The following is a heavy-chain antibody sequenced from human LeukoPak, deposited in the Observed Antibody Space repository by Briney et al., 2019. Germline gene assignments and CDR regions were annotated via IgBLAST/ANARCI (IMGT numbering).Heavy chain of an antibody. D-gene: IGHD3-3*01. Sequence: SETLSLTCTVSGGSISSSSYYWGWIRQPPGKGLEWIGSIYYSGSTYYNPSLKSRVTISVDTSKYQFSLKLSSVTAADTAVYYCARLTYYDFWSGYYYFDYWGQGTLVTVSS. CDR1: GGSISSSSYY. CDR3: ARLTYYDFWSGYYYFDY. CDR2: IYYSGST. J-gene: IGHJ4*02. V-gene: IGHV4-39*01.